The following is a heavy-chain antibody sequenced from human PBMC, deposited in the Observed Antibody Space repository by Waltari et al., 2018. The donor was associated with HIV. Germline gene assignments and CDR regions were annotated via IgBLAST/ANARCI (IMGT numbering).Heavy chain of an antibody. J-gene: IGHJ5*01. CDR1: GFTFSTDP. D-gene: IGHD6-19*01. Sequence: EVQLLESGGGLVQAGGSLILSCAASGFTFSTDPMSWIRQAPGKGPEWVSGISGSGVTEYYADSVRGRFTISRDDSRNTLDLQMTNLRAEDTAMYYCAKTGYDSGWTFDSWGQGTLVTVSS. V-gene: IGHV3-23*01. CDR3: AKTGYDSGWTFDS. CDR2: ISGSGVTE.